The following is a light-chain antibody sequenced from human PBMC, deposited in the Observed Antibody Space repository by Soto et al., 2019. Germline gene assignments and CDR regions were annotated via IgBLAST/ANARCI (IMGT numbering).Light chain of an antibody. CDR1: QSVRSS. CDR3: QQYNNWPPHT. J-gene: IGKJ2*01. Sequence: EIVMMQSPATLSVSPGERATLSCRASQSVRSSLAWYQQKPGQAPRLLMYDASTRATGIPARFSGSGSGTEFTLTISSLQSEDFAVYYCQQYNNWPPHTFGQGTKVDI. CDR2: DAS. V-gene: IGKV3-15*01.